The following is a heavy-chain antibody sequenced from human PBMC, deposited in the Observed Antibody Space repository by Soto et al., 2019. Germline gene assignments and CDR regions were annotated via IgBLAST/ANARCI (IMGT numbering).Heavy chain of an antibody. CDR2: IYYSGSP. CDR3: VRDLGFCSSSSCYPWFDP. CDR1: GGSIISYY. J-gene: IGHJ5*02. D-gene: IGHD2-2*01. V-gene: IGHV4-59*01. Sequence: SETLSLTCTVSGGSIISYYWSWIRQPPWKGLEWIGYIYYSGSPNYNPSLKSRVTLSVDTSKNQFSLKMSSVTAADTAIYYCVRDLGFCSSSSCYPWFDPWGQGTLVTVSS.